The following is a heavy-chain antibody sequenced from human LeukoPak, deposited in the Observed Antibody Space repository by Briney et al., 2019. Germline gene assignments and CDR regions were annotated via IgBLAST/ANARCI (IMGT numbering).Heavy chain of an antibody. CDR1: GFTFSDYY. V-gene: IGHV3-11*05. J-gene: IGHJ4*02. Sequence: GGSLRLSCAASGFTFSDYYMSWIRQAPGKGLEWVSSISSSSSYTNYADSVKGRFTISRDNAKNSLYLQMNSLRAEDTAVYYCARDRGYYDSSGYYHGDWGQGTLVTVSS. D-gene: IGHD3-22*01. CDR3: ARDRGYYDSSGYYHGD. CDR2: ISSSSSYT.